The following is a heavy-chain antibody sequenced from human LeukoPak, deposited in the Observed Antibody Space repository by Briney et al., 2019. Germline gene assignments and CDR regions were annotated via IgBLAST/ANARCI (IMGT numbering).Heavy chain of an antibody. CDR2: ISAYNGNT. Sequence: ASVKVSCKASGYTFTSYGISWVRQAPGQGLEWMGWISAYNGNTNYAQKLQGRVTMTTDTSTSTAYMELRSLRSDDTAVYYCAREGGSYYIFLYDYGMDVWGQGTTVAVSS. J-gene: IGHJ6*02. CDR3: AREGGSYYIFLYDYGMDV. CDR1: GYTFTSYG. D-gene: IGHD1-26*01. V-gene: IGHV1-18*01.